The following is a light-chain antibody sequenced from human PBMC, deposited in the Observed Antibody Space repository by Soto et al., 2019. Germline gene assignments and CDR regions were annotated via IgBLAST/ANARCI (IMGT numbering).Light chain of an antibody. CDR1: SSDVGAYDY. CDR3: CSYAGSFTFV. V-gene: IGLV2-11*01. CDR2: DVI. Sequence: QSALTQPRSVSGSPGQSVTISCTGTSSDVGAYDYVSWYQQQPDKAPKIMMYDVIKRPSGVPDRFSGSRSGNTASLTISGLQAEDEADYYCCSYAGSFTFVFGTGTKLTVL. J-gene: IGLJ1*01.